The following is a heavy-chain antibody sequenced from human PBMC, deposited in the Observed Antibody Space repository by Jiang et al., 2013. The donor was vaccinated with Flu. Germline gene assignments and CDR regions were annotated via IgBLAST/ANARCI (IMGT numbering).Heavy chain of an antibody. J-gene: IGHJ2*01. D-gene: IGHD2-15*01. CDR1: GFTFSTYA. Sequence: QLLESGGGLVQPGGSLRLSCAASGFTFSTYAMSWVRQAPGKGLEWVSAINGGSDYSYYTDSVKGRFTISRDNSQNTKYLQMNSLRAEDTAVYYCTKETEGGKWYFDLWGRGTLVTVSS. V-gene: IGHV3-23*01. CDR2: INGGSDYS. CDR3: TKETEGGKWYFDL.